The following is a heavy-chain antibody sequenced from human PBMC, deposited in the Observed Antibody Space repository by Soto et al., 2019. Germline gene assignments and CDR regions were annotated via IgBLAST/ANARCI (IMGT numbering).Heavy chain of an antibody. V-gene: IGHV3-30*18. J-gene: IGHJ4*02. D-gene: IGHD2-15*01. Sequence: QVPLVESGGGVVQPGRSLRLSCAASGFTFISYGMHWVRQAPGKGLEWVAVMSYDGRDKYYGDSVRGRFTISRDNSKNPVYLQLNSLRVEDTAVYYCAKARSGSWHEGYYFDNWGQGTLVTVSS. CDR1: GFTFISYG. CDR3: AKARSGSWHEGYYFDN. CDR2: MSYDGRDK.